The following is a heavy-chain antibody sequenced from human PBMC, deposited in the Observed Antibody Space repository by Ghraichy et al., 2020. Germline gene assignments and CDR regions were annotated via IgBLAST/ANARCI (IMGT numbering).Heavy chain of an antibody. CDR2: IKSDGSST. CDR3: ARDGGSGSYGAFDI. CDR1: GFTFSSYW. Sequence: GGSLRLSCAASGFTFSSYWMHWVRQAPGKGLVWVSRIKSDGSSTTYADSVKGRFTGSRDNAKNTLYLQMNSLRAEDTAVYYCARDGGSGSYGAFDIWGQGTMVTVSS. D-gene: IGHD3-10*01. V-gene: IGHV3-74*01. J-gene: IGHJ3*02.